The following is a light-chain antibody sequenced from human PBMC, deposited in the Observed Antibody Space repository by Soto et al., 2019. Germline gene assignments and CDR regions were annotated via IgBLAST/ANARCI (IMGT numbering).Light chain of an antibody. Sequence: EIVMTQSPATLSVSPGERATLSCRASQSVSSNLAWYQQKPGQAPRLLIYGASTRATGIPARFSGSGSDTEFNLTISSLQSEDVAVYYCQQYNNWPPLTFGGGTKVEIK. V-gene: IGKV3-15*01. CDR1: QSVSSN. J-gene: IGKJ4*01. CDR2: GAS. CDR3: QQYNNWPPLT.